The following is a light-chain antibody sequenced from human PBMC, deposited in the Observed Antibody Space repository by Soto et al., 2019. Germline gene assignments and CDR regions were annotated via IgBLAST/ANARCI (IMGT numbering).Light chain of an antibody. CDR1: SSNIGSNT. V-gene: IGLV1-44*01. Sequence: QSVLTQPPSASGTPGQRVTISCSGSSSNIGSNTVNWYRQLPGTAPKLLIYSNNQRPSGVPDRFSGSKSGTSASLAISGLQSKDEADYYCAAWDDSLNGVVFGGGTKVTVL. CDR2: SNN. CDR3: AAWDDSLNGVV. J-gene: IGLJ2*01.